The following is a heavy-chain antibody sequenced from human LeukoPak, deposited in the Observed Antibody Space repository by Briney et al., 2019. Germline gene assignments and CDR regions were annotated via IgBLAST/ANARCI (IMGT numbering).Heavy chain of an antibody. Sequence: GGSLRLSCVASGFSFSSCWMSWVRQAPGKGLEWVANIKEDGSEKYYVDSVKGRFTISRDNAKNSLYLQMNSLRVEDTAVYYCAKRNNFDYWGQGTLVTVSS. CDR3: AKRNNFDY. J-gene: IGHJ4*02. D-gene: IGHD5-24*01. V-gene: IGHV3-7*02. CDR1: GFSFSSCW. CDR2: IKEDGSEK.